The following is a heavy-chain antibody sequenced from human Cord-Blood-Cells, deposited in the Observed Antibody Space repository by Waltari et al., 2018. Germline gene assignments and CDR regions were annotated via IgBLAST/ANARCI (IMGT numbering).Heavy chain of an antibody. D-gene: IGHD3-16*01. CDR1: GFTFSSYA. CDR3: ARIRGDWDYYYYMDG. J-gene: IGHJ6*03. Sequence: EVQQLESGGGLVQPGGSLRLPCAASGFTFSSYAMSWVRQAPGKGVEWVSAISGGGGCTFYADSVKGRFTISRDKDKSTLYLQMNSLRAEDTAVYYCARIRGDWDYYYYMDGWGKGTTVTVSS. V-gene: IGHV3-23*01. CDR2: ISGGGGCT.